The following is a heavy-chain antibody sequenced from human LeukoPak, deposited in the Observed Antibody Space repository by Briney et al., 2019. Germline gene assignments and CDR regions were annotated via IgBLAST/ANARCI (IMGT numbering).Heavy chain of an antibody. J-gene: IGHJ4*02. CDR2: TYYSGNT. D-gene: IGHD3-22*01. V-gene: IGHV4-59*01. Sequence: SSETLSLTCTVSGGSMTNYYWTWIRQSPGKGLEWIGHTYYSGNTNYNPSLKSRVTISIDTSKNQFSLKLSSVTAADTAVYYCTRGRAYCDSTGYYYWGRGILVTVSS. CDR1: GGSMTNYY. CDR3: TRGRAYCDSTGYYY.